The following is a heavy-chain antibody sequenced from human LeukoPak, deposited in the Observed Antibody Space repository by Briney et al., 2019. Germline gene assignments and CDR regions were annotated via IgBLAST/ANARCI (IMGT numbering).Heavy chain of an antibody. CDR1: GFTFTSSA. CDR2: IVVGSGNT. Sequence: GASVKVSCKASGFTFTSSAMQWVRQARGQRLEWIGWIVVGSGNTNYAQKFQERVTITRDMSTSTAYMGLSSLRSEDTAVYYCAAWSLDSSGYSDCWGQGTLVTVSS. D-gene: IGHD3-22*01. J-gene: IGHJ4*02. V-gene: IGHV1-58*02. CDR3: AAWSLDSSGYSDC.